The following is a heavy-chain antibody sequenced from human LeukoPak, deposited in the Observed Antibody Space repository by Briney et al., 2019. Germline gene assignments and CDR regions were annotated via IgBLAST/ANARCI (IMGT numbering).Heavy chain of an antibody. CDR2: INHSGST. V-gene: IGHV4-4*02. Sequence: SGTLSLTCAVSGGSISSSNWWSWVRQPPGKGLEWIGEINHSGSTNYNPSLKSRVTISVDTSKNQFSLKLSSVTAADTAVYYCARGVRRPYGSGVVNWFDPWGQGTLVTVSS. CDR1: GGSISSSNW. D-gene: IGHD3-10*01. CDR3: ARGVRRPYGSGVVNWFDP. J-gene: IGHJ5*02.